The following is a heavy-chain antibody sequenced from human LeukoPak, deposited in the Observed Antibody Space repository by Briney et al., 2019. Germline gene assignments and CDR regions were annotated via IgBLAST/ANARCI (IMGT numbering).Heavy chain of an antibody. V-gene: IGHV4-39*07. D-gene: IGHD2-15*01. Sequence: SETLSLTCTVSGGSISSGSYYWGWIRQPPGKGLEWIASTYYSGTTYYNPSLESRLTISLNTSKNQFSLRLTSVTAADTAVYFCARDRWSRVVAEWFDPWGQGTLVTVSS. CDR2: TYYSGTT. CDR1: GGSISSGSYY. J-gene: IGHJ5*02. CDR3: ARDRWSRVVAEWFDP.